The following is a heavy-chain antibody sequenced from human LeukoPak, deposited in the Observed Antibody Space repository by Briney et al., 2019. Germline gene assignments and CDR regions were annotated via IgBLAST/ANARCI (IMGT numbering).Heavy chain of an antibody. Sequence: GGSLRLSCAASGFTFSSYWMSWVRQAPGKGLEWVANIKQDGSERYYVDSVKGRFTISRDNAKNSLYLQMNSLRAEDTAVYYCARVPIRSGVVITGDYWGQGTLVTVSS. CDR1: GFTFSSYW. CDR3: ARVPIRSGVVITGDY. D-gene: IGHD3-22*01. V-gene: IGHV3-7*01. CDR2: IKQDGSER. J-gene: IGHJ4*02.